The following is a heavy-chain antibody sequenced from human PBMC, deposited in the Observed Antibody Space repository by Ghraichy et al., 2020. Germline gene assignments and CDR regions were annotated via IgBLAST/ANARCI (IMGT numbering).Heavy chain of an antibody. D-gene: IGHD5-18*01. V-gene: IGHV1-18*01. CDR1: GYTFTSYG. J-gene: IGHJ5*02. CDR3: ARDNNVDTVSPKENWFDP. CDR2: ISAYNGNT. Sequence: ASVKVSCKASGYTFTSYGISWVRQAPGQGLEWMGWISAYNGNTNYAQKLQGRVTMTTDTSTSTAYMELRSLRSDDTAVYYCARDNNVDTVSPKENWFDPWGQGTLVTVSS.